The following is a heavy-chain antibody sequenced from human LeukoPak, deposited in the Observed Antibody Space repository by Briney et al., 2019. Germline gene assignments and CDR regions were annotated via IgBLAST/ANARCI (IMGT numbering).Heavy chain of an antibody. CDR2: IYYSGST. CDR1: GCSISSCDYY. V-gene: IGHV4-30-4*01. CDR3: ARDPIYSSGYYAYYYGMDV. D-gene: IGHD3-22*01. J-gene: IGHJ6*02. Sequence: SETLSLTCTVSGCSISSCDYYWSWIRQPPGKGLEWIRYIYYSGSTYYNPSLKSRVTISVDPSKNQFSLKLSSVTAADTAVYYCARDPIYSSGYYAYYYGMDVWGQGTTVTVSS.